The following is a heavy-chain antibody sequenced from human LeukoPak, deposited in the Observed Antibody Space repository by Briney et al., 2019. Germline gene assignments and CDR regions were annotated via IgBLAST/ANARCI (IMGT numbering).Heavy chain of an antibody. CDR3: ARGFLGNSFDF. D-gene: IGHD2-15*01. CDR2: ISSSSATI. CDR1: GFSFCDYS. Sequence: GGSLRLSCAASGFSFCDYSMNWVRQAPGEGLEWVSYISSSSATIYYADSVKGRFTVSRDNAKNSLYLQMNSLRPEDTAVYYCARGFLGNSFDFWGQGTLVTVSS. V-gene: IGHV3-48*01. J-gene: IGHJ4*02.